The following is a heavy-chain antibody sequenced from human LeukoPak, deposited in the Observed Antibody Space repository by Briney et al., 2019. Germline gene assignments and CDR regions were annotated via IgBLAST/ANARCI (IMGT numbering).Heavy chain of an antibody. V-gene: IGHV4-39*07. CDR2: IYYSGST. J-gene: IGHJ3*02. CDR1: GGSISSSSYY. D-gene: IGHD2-2*01. CDR3: ARPLIVVVPAVTGMDAFDI. Sequence: PSETLSLTCTVSGGSISSSSYYWGWLRQPPGKGLEWIGSIYYSGSTYYNPSLKSRVTISVDTSKNQFSLKLSSVTAADPAVYYCARPLIVVVPAVTGMDAFDIWGQGTMVTVSS.